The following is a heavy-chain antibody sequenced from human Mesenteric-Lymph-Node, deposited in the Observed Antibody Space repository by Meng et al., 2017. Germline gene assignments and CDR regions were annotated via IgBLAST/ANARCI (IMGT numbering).Heavy chain of an antibody. V-gene: IGHV6-1*01. CDR3: ANRFV. CDR1: GDSVSSNSAA. CDR2: TYYRSKWWH. Sequence: SQTRSLTGAISGDSVSSNSAAWSWIRQSPSRGLEWLGRTYYRSKWWHDYAESVKSRISINPDTSKNQFSLQLNSVTPEDTAVYYCANRFVWGLGTLVTVSS. J-gene: IGHJ4*02. D-gene: IGHD1/OR15-1a*01.